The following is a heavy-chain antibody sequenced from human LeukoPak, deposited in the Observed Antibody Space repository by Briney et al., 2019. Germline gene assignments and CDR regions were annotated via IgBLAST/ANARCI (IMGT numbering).Heavy chain of an antibody. D-gene: IGHD2-2*01. CDR3: ARVMGRYCSSTSCCVDY. Sequence: SGGSLRLSCAASGITFSSYAMHWVRQAPGKGLEWVAVISYDGSNKYYADSVKGRFTISRDNSKNTLYLQMNSLRAEDTAVYYCARVMGRYCSSTSCCVDYWGQGTLVTVSS. CDR2: ISYDGSNK. CDR1: GITFSSYA. V-gene: IGHV3-30*04. J-gene: IGHJ4*02.